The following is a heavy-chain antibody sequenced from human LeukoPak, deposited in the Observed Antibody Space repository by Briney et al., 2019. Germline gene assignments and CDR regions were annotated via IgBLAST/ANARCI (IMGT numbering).Heavy chain of an antibody. Sequence: SQTLSLTCAISGDSVSGNSAVAWNWLRQSPSRGLEWRGRTYYRSKWNNDYAVSVKSRITINLDTSKNQFSLHLNSVTPEDTAVYYCARGRNSGFDYWGQGTLVTVSS. J-gene: IGHJ4*02. CDR1: GDSVSGNSAVA. CDR2: TYYRSKWNN. V-gene: IGHV6-1*01. CDR3: ARGRNSGFDY. D-gene: IGHD2/OR15-2a*01.